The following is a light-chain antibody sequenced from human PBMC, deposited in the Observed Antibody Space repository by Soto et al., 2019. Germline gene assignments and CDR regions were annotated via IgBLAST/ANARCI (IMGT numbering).Light chain of an antibody. V-gene: IGKV3-11*01. J-gene: IGKJ5*01. CDR2: DAS. CDR1: QSVSSY. CDR3: QQRSNWPIT. Sequence: NVLTQSPATLSLSPGERATLSCRASQSVSSYLAWYQQKPGQAPRLLIYDASNRATGIPARFSGSGSGTDFTLTISSLEPEDFAVYYCQQRSNWPITFGQGTRLEIK.